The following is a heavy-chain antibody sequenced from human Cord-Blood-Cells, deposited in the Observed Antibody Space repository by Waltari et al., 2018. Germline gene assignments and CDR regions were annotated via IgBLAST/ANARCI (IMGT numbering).Heavy chain of an antibody. CDR3: ARDGSGYYYYYGMDV. J-gene: IGHJ6*02. D-gene: IGHD3-3*01. V-gene: IGHV4-59*01. CDR1: GGSISSYY. Sequence: QVQLQESGPGLVKPSETLSLTCTVPGGSISSYYWSWIRQPPGKGLEWIGYNYYSGSTNYNPSLKSRVTISVDTSKNQFSLKLSSVTAADTAVYYCARDGSGYYYYYGMDVWGQGTTVTVSS. CDR2: NYYSGST.